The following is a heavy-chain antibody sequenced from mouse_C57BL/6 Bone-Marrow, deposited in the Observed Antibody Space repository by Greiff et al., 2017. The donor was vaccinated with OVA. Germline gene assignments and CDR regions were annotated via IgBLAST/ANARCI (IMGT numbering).Heavy chain of an antibody. CDR2: IDPSDSYT. CDR1: GYTFTSYW. CDR3: ARQGAWFAY. J-gene: IGHJ3*01. Sequence: QVQLQQPGAELVRPGTSVKLSCKASGYTFTSYWMHWVKQRPGQGLEWIGVIDPSDSYTNYNQKFKGKATLTVDTSSSTASMQLSSLTSEDSAVYYCARQGAWFAYWGQGTLVTVSA. V-gene: IGHV1-59*01.